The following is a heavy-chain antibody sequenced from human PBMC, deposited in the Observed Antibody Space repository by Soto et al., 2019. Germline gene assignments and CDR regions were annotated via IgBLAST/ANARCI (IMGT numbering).Heavy chain of an antibody. Sequence: GGSLRLSCAAAGFTFSTYAMSWVRQAPGKGLEWVSSISASGRSTYSADSVKGRFTISRDNSKNTLYLQMNNLRVEEAAVYYCAKDLGNCSTTSCYLDYWGQGTLVTVS. J-gene: IGHJ4*02. CDR1: GFTFSTYA. D-gene: IGHD2-2*01. V-gene: IGHV3-23*01. CDR2: ISASGRST. CDR3: AKDLGNCSTTSCYLDY.